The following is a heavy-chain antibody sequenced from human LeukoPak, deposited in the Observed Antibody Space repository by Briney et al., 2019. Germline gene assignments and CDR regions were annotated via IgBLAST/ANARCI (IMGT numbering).Heavy chain of an antibody. CDR2: ITETGGST. J-gene: IGHJ4*02. CDR3: AKRDSYYSSSYFDY. D-gene: IGHD2-2*01. Sequence: GRSLRLSCAASGFTFANYAMSWVRQAPGKGPEWVSTITETGGSTYYADSVKGRFTISRDNSKNTLYLQMNRLRAEDTAVYYCAKRDSYYSSSYFDYWGQGTLVTVSS. V-gene: IGHV3-23*01. CDR1: GFTFANYA.